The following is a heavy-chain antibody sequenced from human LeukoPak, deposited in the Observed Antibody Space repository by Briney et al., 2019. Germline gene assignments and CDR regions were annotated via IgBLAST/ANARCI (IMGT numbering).Heavy chain of an antibody. CDR1: GYTFTSYY. J-gene: IGHJ4*02. CDR2: INPSGGST. CDR3: ARATPPIAVVAAARGEFDY. Sequence: ASVKVSCKASGYTFTSYYMHWVRQAPGQGLEWMGIINPSGGSTSYAQKFQGRVTMTRDTSTSTVYMELSSLRSEDTAVYYCARATPPIAVVAAARGEFDYWGQGTLVTVSS. D-gene: IGHD2-15*01. V-gene: IGHV1-46*01.